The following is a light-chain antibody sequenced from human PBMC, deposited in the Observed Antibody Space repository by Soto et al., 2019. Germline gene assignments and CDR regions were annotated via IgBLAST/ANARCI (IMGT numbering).Light chain of an antibody. CDR3: SSFAGNNNRGV. CDR2: EVS. Sequence: QSALTQPPSASASPGQSVTISCTGTSSDVGGYNYVSWYQQRPGKAPKLMIYEVSQRPSGVPDRFSGSKSGNTATLTVSGLQAEDDADYFCSSFAGNNNRGVFGSGTKLTVL. CDR1: SSDVGGYNY. V-gene: IGLV2-8*01. J-gene: IGLJ1*01.